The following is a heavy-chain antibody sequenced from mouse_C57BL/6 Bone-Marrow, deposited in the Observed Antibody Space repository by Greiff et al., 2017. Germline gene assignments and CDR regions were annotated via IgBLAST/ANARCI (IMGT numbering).Heavy chain of an antibody. CDR2: ISSGSSTI. V-gene: IGHV5-17*01. J-gene: IGHJ1*03. CDR1: GFTFSDYG. Sequence: DVMLVESGGGLVKPGGSLKLSCAASGFTFSDYGMHWVRQAPEKGLEWVAYISSGSSTIDYADTVKGRFTISRDNAKNTLFLQMTSLRSEDTAMYYCAMGSTWYFDVWGTGTTVTVSS. D-gene: IGHD1-1*01. CDR3: AMGSTWYFDV.